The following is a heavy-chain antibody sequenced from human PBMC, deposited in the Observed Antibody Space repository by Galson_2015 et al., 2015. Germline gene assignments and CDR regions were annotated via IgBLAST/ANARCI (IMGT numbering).Heavy chain of an antibody. Sequence: SLRLSCAASGLTFSSNWMSWVRQAPGKGLEWVANIKEDGSEKYYMDSVKGRFTISRDNAKNSLYLQMNSLRAEDTAVYYCARDNPRYCAYISWGHGTLVTVSS. D-gene: IGHD2-15*01. CDR2: IKEDGSEK. CDR3: ARDNPRYCAYIS. CDR1: GLTFSSNW. J-gene: IGHJ5*01. V-gene: IGHV3-7*01.